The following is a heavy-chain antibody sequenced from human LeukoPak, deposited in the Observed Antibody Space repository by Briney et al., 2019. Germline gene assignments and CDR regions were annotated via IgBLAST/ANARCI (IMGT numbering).Heavy chain of an antibody. J-gene: IGHJ4*02. D-gene: IGHD2-15*01. Sequence: PSETLSLTCAVYGGSFSGYYWSWIRKPPGKGLEWIGEINHSGSTNYNPSLKSRVTISVDTSKNQFSLKLSSVTAADTAVSYCARGQRRYCSGGSCYPLGYWGQGTLVTVSS. CDR3: ARGQRRYCSGGSCYPLGY. CDR1: GGSFSGYY. V-gene: IGHV4-34*01. CDR2: INHSGST.